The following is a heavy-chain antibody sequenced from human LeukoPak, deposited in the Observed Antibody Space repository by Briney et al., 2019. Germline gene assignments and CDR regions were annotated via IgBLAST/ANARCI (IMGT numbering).Heavy chain of an antibody. J-gene: IGHJ4*02. Sequence: GGSLRLSCAASGFIFSDYYMSWIRQAPGKGLEWVSYISSSGSTIYYADSVKGRFTISRDNAKNSLYLQMNSLRAEDTAVYYCARDRRQWLLRFNEFDYWGQGTLVTVSS. CDR1: GFIFSDYY. D-gene: IGHD6-19*01. CDR3: ARDRRQWLLRFNEFDY. V-gene: IGHV3-11*01. CDR2: ISSSGSTI.